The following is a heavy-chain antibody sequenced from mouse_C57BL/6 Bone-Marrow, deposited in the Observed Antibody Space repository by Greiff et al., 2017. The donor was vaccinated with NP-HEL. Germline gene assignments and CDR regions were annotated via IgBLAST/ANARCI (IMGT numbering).Heavy chain of an antibody. D-gene: IGHD2-3*01. CDR2: ISSGGDYI. CDR1: GFTFSSYA. Sequence: EVKLVESGEGLVKPGGSLKLSCAASGFTFSSYAMSWVRQTPEKRLEWVAYISSGGDYIYYADTVKGRFTISRDNARNTLYLQMSSLKSEDTAMYYCTRDQGFYDSFYAMDYWGQGTSVTVSS. CDR3: TRDQGFYDSFYAMDY. V-gene: IGHV5-9-1*02. J-gene: IGHJ4*01.